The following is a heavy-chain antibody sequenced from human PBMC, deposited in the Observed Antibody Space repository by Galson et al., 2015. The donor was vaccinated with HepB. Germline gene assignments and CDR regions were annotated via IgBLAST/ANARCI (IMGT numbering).Heavy chain of an antibody. Sequence: SVKVSCKASGYTFTGYYMHWVRQAPGQGLEWMGWINPNSGGTNYAQKFQGWVTMTRDTSISTAYMELSRLRSEDTAVYYCARTATPPSWSTSRIDFDYWGQGTLVTVSS. CDR3: ARTATPPSWSTSRIDFDY. CDR2: INPNSGGT. CDR1: GYTFTGYY. V-gene: IGHV1-2*04. J-gene: IGHJ4*02. D-gene: IGHD2-15*01.